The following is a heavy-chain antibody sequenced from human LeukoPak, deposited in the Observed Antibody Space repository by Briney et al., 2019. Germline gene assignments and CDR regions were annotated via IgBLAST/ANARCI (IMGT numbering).Heavy chain of an antibody. CDR2: IYYSGST. CDR1: GGSVSSGSYY. V-gene: IGHV4-61*01. Sequence: SETLSLTCTVSGGSVSSGSYYWTWIRQPPGKGLEWIGYIYYSGSTNYNSSLKSRVTISVDTSKNQFSLKLSSVTAADTAVYYCARSLTGLDYWGQGALVTVSS. D-gene: IGHD3-9*01. J-gene: IGHJ4*02. CDR3: ARSLTGLDY.